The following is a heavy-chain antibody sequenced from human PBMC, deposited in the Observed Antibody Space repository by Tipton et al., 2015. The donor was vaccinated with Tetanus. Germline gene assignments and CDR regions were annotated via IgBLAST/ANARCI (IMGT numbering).Heavy chain of an antibody. CDR1: GGSISSSSYY. J-gene: IGHJ4*02. CDR3: ARIHDFLSGHFDF. V-gene: IGHV4-61*05. Sequence: TLSLTCTVSGGSISSSSYYWGWIRQPPGKGLEYIGYILYGASTHYNPSLKSRVTVSADPSQNQFSLNLNSVTAADTAVYYCARIHDFLSGHFDFWGQGTLVTVSS. D-gene: IGHD3-3*01. CDR2: ILYGAST.